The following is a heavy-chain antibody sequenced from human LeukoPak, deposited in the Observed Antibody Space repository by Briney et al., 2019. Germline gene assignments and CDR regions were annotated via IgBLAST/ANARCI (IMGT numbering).Heavy chain of an antibody. J-gene: IGHJ3*02. V-gene: IGHV3-23*01. CDR1: GFTFSSYA. CDR3: ARDSSYYYGSGSYRSPDAFDI. D-gene: IGHD3-10*01. Sequence: GGSLRLSCAASGFTFSSYAMSWVRQAPGKGLEWVSAISGSGGSTYYADSVKGRFTISRDNSKNTLYLQMNSLRAEDTAVYYCARDSSYYYGSGSYRSPDAFDIWGQGTMVTVSS. CDR2: ISGSGGST.